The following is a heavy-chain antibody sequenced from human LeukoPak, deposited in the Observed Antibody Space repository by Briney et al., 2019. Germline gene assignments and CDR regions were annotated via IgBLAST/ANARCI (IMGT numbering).Heavy chain of an antibody. V-gene: IGHV4-59*01. CDR1: GGSISSYY. CDR2: IYYSGST. D-gene: IGHD3-22*01. Sequence: SETLSLTCTVSGGSISSYYWSWIRQPPGKGLEWIGYIYYSGSTNYNPSLKSRVTISVDTSKNQFSLKLSSVTAADTAVYYCARAWYYYDSSGYSDAFDIWGQGTMVTVSS. CDR3: ARAWYYYDSSGYSDAFDI. J-gene: IGHJ3*02.